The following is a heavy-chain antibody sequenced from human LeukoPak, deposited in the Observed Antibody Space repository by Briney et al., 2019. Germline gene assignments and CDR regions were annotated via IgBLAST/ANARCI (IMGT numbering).Heavy chain of an antibody. Sequence: GGSLRLSCAASGFSVNSNYMSWVRQAPGKGLEWVIVIYSGGSTYYADSVKGRFTISRHISKNTLYLQMNSLRAEDTAVYYCARAGSYDAFDIWGQGTMVTVSS. CDR2: IYSGGST. V-gene: IGHV3-53*04. CDR3: ARAGSYDAFDI. CDR1: GFSVNSNY. J-gene: IGHJ3*02. D-gene: IGHD1-14*01.